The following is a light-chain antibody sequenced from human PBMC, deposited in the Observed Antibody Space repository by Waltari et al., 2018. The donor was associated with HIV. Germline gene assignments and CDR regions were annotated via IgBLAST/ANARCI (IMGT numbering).Light chain of an antibody. J-gene: IGLJ3*02. V-gene: IGLV1-47*01. CDR3: TLINWV. Sequence: QSVLTQPPSASGTPGRRVTITSSGGSSNIATNYVSWFHHLPDTAPKFFIYRNVSRPSGVPDRFSGSKSGTSPSLAISGFRSEDETNYYDTLINWVFGGRTKLTVL. CDR1: SSNIATNY. CDR2: RNV.